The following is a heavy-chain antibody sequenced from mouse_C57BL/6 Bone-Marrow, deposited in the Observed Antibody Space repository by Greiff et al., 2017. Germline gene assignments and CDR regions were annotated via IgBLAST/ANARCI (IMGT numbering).Heavy chain of an antibody. D-gene: IGHD1-1*01. J-gene: IGHJ4*01. CDR2: IDPSDSYT. Sequence: VQLQQPDAELVRPGTSVKLSCKASGYTFTSYWMHWVKQRPGQGLEWIGVIDPSDSYTNYNQKFKGKATLTVDTSSSTAYMQLSSLTSEGSAVYYCAGAHYYGSHYYYSMDYWGQGTSVTVSS. CDR1: GYTFTSYW. CDR3: AGAHYYGSHYYYSMDY. V-gene: IGHV1-59*01.